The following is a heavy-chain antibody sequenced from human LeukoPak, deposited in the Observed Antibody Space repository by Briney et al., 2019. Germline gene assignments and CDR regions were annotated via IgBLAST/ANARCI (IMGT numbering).Heavy chain of an antibody. CDR1: GGAVTSFY. CDR3: ARHRFASAVILDY. D-gene: IGHD2-21*02. CDR2: FYYSGCT. Sequence: PSDTLSLTCSVSGGAVTSFYWSWIRQSPGKGLEGIGYFYYSGCTKYNPSLKSRVTMSGDTSKNQLSLKLRSVTAADTAMYYCARHRFASAVILDYWGQGDPVTVSS. J-gene: IGHJ4*02. V-gene: IGHV4-59*08.